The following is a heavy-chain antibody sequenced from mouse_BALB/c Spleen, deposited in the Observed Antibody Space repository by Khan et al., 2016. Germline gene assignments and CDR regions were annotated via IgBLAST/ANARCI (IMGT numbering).Heavy chain of an antibody. CDR1: GYTFTSYW. V-gene: IGHV1-87*01. Sequence: QVQLQQSGAELARPGASVKLSCKASGYTFTSYWMQWVKQRPGQGLEWIGAIYPGDGDTRYTQKFQGTATLTADKSSSTAYMHLSSLASEDSAVYYGARGVPCDYWGQGTTLTVAS. J-gene: IGHJ2*01. CDR3: ARGVPCDY. D-gene: IGHD2-14*01. CDR2: IYPGDGDT.